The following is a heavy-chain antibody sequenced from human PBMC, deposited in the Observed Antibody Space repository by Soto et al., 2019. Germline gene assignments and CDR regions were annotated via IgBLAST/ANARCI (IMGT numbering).Heavy chain of an antibody. V-gene: IGHV3-66*04. Sequence: ESGGGLVQPGGSLRLSCAASGFSVSSNYMYWVRQAPGKGLECVSLIYSGGSTDHADSVKDRFTISRDNSKNTLYLQMNNLRVEDTAVYYCARRHYYGSDWGQGTLVTVSS. CDR1: GFSVSSNY. D-gene: IGHD3-10*01. CDR2: IYSGGST. CDR3: ARRHYYGSD. J-gene: IGHJ4*02.